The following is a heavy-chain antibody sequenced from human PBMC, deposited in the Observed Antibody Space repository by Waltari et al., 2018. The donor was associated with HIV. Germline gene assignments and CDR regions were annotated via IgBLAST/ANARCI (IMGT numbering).Heavy chain of an antibody. V-gene: IGHV3-48*02. J-gene: IGHJ4*02. Sequence: EVQLVESGGGLVQPGGSLRLSCAASGLTFSSYSMNWVRQAPGKGLEWVSYLSSSGTTIYYADSVKGRFTISRDNAKNSLYLQMNSLRDEDTAVYYCARDLIGPRIIWGQGTLVTVSS. D-gene: IGHD3-16*01. CDR2: LSSSGTTI. CDR3: ARDLIGPRII. CDR1: GLTFSSYS.